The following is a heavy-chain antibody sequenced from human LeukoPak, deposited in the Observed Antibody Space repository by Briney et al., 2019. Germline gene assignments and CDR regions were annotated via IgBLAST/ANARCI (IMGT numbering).Heavy chain of an antibody. D-gene: IGHD4-17*01. CDR2: ISYDGSNK. CDR1: GFTFSSYG. J-gene: IGHJ4*02. CDR3: AKGPYGDYDY. Sequence: PGRSLRLSCAASGFTFSSYGMHWVRQAPGKGLEWVAVISYDGSNKYYADSVKGRFTISTDYSKNTMYLQMNSLRAEATAVYYCAKGPYGDYDYWGQGTLVTVSS. V-gene: IGHV3-30*18.